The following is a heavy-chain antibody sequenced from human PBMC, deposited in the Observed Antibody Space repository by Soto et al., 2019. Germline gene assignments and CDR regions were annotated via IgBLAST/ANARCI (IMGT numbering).Heavy chain of an antibody. D-gene: IGHD2-2*01. CDR3: ARGPLGYCISTSCAPSSMDV. Sequence: QVQLVQSGAEVKKPGSSVKVSCKASGGTFSSYAISWVRQAPGQGLEWMGGIIPIFGTANYAQKFQGRVTITADESTRTAYMELSRLRSEDTAVYYCARGPLGYCISTSCAPSSMDVWGQGTTGTVSS. CDR2: IIPIFGTA. V-gene: IGHV1-69*12. CDR1: GGTFSSYA. J-gene: IGHJ6*02.